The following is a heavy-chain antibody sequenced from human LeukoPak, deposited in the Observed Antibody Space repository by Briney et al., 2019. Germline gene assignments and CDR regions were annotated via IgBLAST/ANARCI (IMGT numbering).Heavy chain of an antibody. CDR1: GGSISSYY. V-gene: IGHV4-59*01. Sequence: SETLSLTCTVSGGSISSYYWSWIRQPPGKGLEWIGYIYYRGSTNYNPSLKSRVTISVDTSKNQFSLKLSSVTAADTAVYYCATSTSYDFWSGYPNWFDPWGQGTLVTVSS. D-gene: IGHD3-3*01. CDR2: IYYRGST. CDR3: ATSTSYDFWSGYPNWFDP. J-gene: IGHJ5*02.